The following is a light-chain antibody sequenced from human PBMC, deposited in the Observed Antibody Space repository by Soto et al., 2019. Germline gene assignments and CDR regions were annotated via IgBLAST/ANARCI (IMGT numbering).Light chain of an antibody. CDR1: QGIGGS. CDR2: GAS. J-gene: IGKJ2*03. CDR3: QNYNSAPYS. V-gene: IGKV1-27*01. Sequence: DIPMTQSPYFLSASIGDRVTLSCRASQGIGGSLAWYQHKPGEIPKLLIYGASKLFSGVPSRFSGSGSGTDFTLTISSLQPEDLATYYCQNYNSAPYSFGPGTEV.